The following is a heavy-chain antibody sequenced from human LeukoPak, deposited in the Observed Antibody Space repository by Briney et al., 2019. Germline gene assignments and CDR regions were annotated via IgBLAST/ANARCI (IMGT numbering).Heavy chain of an antibody. CDR1: AFTFSNYA. J-gene: IGHJ4*02. D-gene: IGHD4-17*01. Sequence: GGSLRLSCGASAFTFSNYAMSWFRQAPGKGLEWVSVISGSGGRTYYADSVKGRFTISRDNSKNTVFLQMNSLRAEDTAVYYCAKGAQDYGDSTTDYWGQGTLVTASS. V-gene: IGHV3-23*01. CDR3: AKGAQDYGDSTTDY. CDR2: ISGSGGRT.